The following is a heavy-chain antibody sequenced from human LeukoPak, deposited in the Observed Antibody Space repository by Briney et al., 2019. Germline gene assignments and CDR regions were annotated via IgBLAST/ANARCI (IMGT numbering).Heavy chain of an antibody. CDR1: GFTFSDAW. CDR2: IKSKTAGGTT. D-gene: IGHD3-16*01. J-gene: IGHJ3*02. V-gene: IGHV3-15*01. CDR3: TTDVGGYDAFDI. Sequence: GGSLRLSCAASGFTFSDAWMSWVRQAPGKGLEWVGHIKSKTAGGTTDYAAPVKGRFTISRDDSKKTVYLQMNSLKTEDTAVYYCTTDVGGYDAFDIWGQGTMVTVSS.